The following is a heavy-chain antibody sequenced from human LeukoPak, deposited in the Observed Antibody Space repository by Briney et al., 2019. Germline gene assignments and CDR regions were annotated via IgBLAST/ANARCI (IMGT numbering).Heavy chain of an antibody. D-gene: IGHD5-12*01. CDR2: IYYSGST. Sequence: SQTLSLTCTVSGGSISSGGYYWSWIRQHPGKGLEWIGYIYYSGSTYYNPSLKSRVTISVDTSKNQFSLKLSSVTAVDTAVYYCAREEMGSGYDPKTIYFDYWGQGTLVTVSS. CDR3: AREEMGSGYDPKTIYFDY. J-gene: IGHJ4*02. CDR1: GGSISSGGYY. V-gene: IGHV4-31*03.